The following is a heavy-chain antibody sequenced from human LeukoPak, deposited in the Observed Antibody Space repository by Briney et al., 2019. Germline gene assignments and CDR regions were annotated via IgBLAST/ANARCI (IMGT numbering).Heavy chain of an antibody. J-gene: IGHJ3*02. Sequence: PGGSLRLSCAASGFTFSGSAMHWVRQASGKGLEWVGRIRSKANSYATAYAASVKGRFTISRDDSKNTLYLQMNSLRAEDTAVYYCARAGPWALDIWGQGTMVPVSS. CDR3: ARAGPWALDI. CDR1: GFTFSGSA. V-gene: IGHV3-73*01. CDR2: IRSKANSYAT.